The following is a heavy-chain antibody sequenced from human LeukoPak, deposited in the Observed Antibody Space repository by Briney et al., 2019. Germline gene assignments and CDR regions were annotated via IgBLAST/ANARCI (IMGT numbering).Heavy chain of an antibody. J-gene: IGHJ4*02. Sequence: QAGGSLRLSCAASGFTFSSYAMSWVRQAPGKGLEWVSAISGSGGSTYYADSVKGRFTISRDNSKNTLYLQMNSLRAEDTAVYYCAKFMGRYCSGGSCYFDYWGQGTLVTVSS. CDR1: GFTFSSYA. CDR3: AKFMGRYCSGGSCYFDY. V-gene: IGHV3-23*01. D-gene: IGHD2-15*01. CDR2: ISGSGGST.